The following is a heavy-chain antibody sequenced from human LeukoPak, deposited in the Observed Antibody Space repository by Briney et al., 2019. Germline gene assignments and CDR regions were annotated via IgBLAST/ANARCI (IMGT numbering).Heavy chain of an antibody. V-gene: IGHV1-2*02. CDR2: INPNSGGT. Sequence: ASVKVPCKASGYTFTGYYMHWVRQAPGQGLEWMGWINPNSGGTNYAQKFQGRVTMTRDTSISTAYMELSRLRSDDTAVYYCARERTMIVVGFDYWGQGTLVTVSS. D-gene: IGHD3-22*01. J-gene: IGHJ4*02. CDR1: GYTFTGYY. CDR3: ARERTMIVVGFDY.